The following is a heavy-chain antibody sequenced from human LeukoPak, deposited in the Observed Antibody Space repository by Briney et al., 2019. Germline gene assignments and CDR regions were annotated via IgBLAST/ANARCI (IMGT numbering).Heavy chain of an antibody. D-gene: IGHD3-10*01. J-gene: IGHJ5*01. V-gene: IGHV1-69*02. Sequence: ASVKVSCKTSGDTFSDYTVNWVRQGPGQGLEWMGRIIPILGIATYAQKFQDRVTITADRSTSTAYMELSSLRSEDTAVYYCAIGRDYGSGSKNWFDSSGQGTPVTVSP. CDR1: GDTFSDYT. CDR3: AIGRDYGSGSKNWFDS. CDR2: IIPILGIA.